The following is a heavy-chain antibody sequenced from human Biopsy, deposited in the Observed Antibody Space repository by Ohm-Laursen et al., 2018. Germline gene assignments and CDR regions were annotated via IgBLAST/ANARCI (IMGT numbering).Heavy chain of an antibody. CDR2: IYSSGRT. CDR1: GGSLNNHY. CDR3: ARHDRSGYWGLDY. J-gene: IGHJ4*02. D-gene: IGHD3-22*01. Sequence: GTLSLTCSVSGGSLNNHYWSWIRQSPGKGLEWLAYIYSSGRTNYNPPLKSRIIVSVDTSKNQLSLKVTSVTATDTAMYYCARHDRSGYWGLDYWGQGALVTVSA. V-gene: IGHV4-4*08.